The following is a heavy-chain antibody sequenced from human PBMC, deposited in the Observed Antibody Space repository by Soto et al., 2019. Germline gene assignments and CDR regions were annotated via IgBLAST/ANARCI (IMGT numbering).Heavy chain of an antibody. V-gene: IGHV3-33*01. CDR1: GFTVSSYG. CDR3: ARGLDAFDI. Sequence: GGSLRLSCAASGFTVSSYGMHWVRQARGKGLEWVAVIWYDGSNKYYADSVKGRFTISRDNSKNTLYLQMNSLRAEDTAVYYCARGLDAFDIWGQGTMVTVSS. J-gene: IGHJ3*02. CDR2: IWYDGSNK.